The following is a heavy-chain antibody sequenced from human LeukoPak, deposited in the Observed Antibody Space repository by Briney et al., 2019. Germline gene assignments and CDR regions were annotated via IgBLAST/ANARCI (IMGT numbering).Heavy chain of an antibody. D-gene: IGHD6-13*01. CDR1: GFTVSSKY. CDR2: IYPGGTI. CDR3: AMYSSAWYAVY. Sequence: GGSLRLSCAASGFTVSSKYMGWVRQAPGKGLEWVSVIYPGGTIYNADSVKGTFNTSRDNSKNTLYLEMNTLRVEDTAVYYCAMYSSAWYAVYWGQGTLVTVSS. V-gene: IGHV3-66*01. J-gene: IGHJ4*02.